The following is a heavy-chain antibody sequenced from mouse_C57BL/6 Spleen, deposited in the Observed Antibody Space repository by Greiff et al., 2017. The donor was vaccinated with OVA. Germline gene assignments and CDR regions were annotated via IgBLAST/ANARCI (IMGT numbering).Heavy chain of an antibody. D-gene: IGHD1-1*01. V-gene: IGHV14-1*01. J-gene: IGHJ4*01. CDR1: GSTFTDYY. CDR2: IDPADVDT. Sequence: VQLQQSVAELVRPGASVQLSCTASGSTFTDYYMHWVKQRPDQGLECIGRIDPADVDTEYAPKFQGKATMTADTSSNTAYLQLSSLTSEDTAVYYCTRYYYGSSSDAMDYWGQGTSVTVSS. CDR3: TRYYYGSSSDAMDY.